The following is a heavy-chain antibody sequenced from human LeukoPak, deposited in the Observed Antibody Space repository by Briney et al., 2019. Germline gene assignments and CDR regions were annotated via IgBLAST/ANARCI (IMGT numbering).Heavy chain of an antibody. CDR1: GIRVSTLY. CDR2: IYRDGQT. J-gene: IGHJ6*02. CDR3: TREREPWGMDV. V-gene: IGHV3-66*01. Sequence: PGGSLRLSCVASGIRVSTLYMSWVRQAPGKGLEWVSLIYRDGQTYYADSVRGRFTISRDNSKNTVFLQMNNVRADDTGVYYCTREREPWGMDVWGQGTTVIVSS. D-gene: IGHD1-26*01.